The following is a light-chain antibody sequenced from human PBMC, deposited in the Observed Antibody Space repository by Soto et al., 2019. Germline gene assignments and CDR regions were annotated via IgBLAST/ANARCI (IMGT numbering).Light chain of an antibody. Sequence: SVLKQPPSVSAAPGQRVTISRSGSTSNIGNNFVSWYQQLPGTAPKLLIYDNNKRPSGIPDRFSGSKSGTSATLGITGLQTGDEADYYCGTWDSSLRVVFGGGTK. CDR2: DNN. CDR3: GTWDSSLRVV. J-gene: IGLJ2*01. V-gene: IGLV1-51*01. CDR1: TSNIGNNF.